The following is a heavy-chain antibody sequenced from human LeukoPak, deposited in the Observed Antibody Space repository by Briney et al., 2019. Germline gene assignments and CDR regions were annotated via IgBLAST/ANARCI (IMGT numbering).Heavy chain of an antibody. CDR2: IWYDGSNK. V-gene: IGHV3-33*01. Sequence: GRSLRLSCAASGFTFSSYGMHWVRQAPGKGLEWVAVIWYDGSNKYYADSVKGRFTISRDNSKNTLYPQMNSLRAEDTAVYYCARDPGQLDYYYGMDVWGKGTTVTVSS. CDR3: ARDPGQLDYYYGMDV. D-gene: IGHD5-18*01. CDR1: GFTFSSYG. J-gene: IGHJ6*04.